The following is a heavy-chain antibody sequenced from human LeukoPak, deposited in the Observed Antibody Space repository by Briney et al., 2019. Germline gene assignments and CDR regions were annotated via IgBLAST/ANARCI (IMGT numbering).Heavy chain of an antibody. V-gene: IGHV4-4*07. Sequence: PSETLSLTCTVSGGSISSYYWSWIRQPAGKGLEWIGLIYTSGSTNYNPSLKSRVTMSVDTSKNQFSLKLSSVTAADTAVYYCARDRLVATISANYYYYYGMDVWGQGTTVTVSS. CDR2: IYTSGST. J-gene: IGHJ6*02. D-gene: IGHD5-12*01. CDR1: GGSISSYY. CDR3: ARDRLVATISANYYYYYGMDV.